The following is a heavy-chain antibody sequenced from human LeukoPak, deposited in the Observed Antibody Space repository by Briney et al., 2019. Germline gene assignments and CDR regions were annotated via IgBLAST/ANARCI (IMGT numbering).Heavy chain of an antibody. CDR1: GFTFRNYW. Sequence: GGSLRLSCAVSGFTFRNYWMAWVRQAPGKGLEWVASIRGDEGDKNSVDSVKGRFTISRDNAKNSLYLQMNSLRVEDTAVYYCARDVGGDLDYWGQGTLVTVSS. V-gene: IGHV3-7*03. D-gene: IGHD2-21*02. CDR3: ARDVGGDLDY. J-gene: IGHJ4*02. CDR2: IRGDEGDK.